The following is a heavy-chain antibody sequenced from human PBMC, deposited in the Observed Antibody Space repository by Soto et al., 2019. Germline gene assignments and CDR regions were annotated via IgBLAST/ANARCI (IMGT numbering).Heavy chain of an antibody. CDR1: GFTFSSYS. CDR2: ISSSSSYI. D-gene: IGHD2-2*01. Sequence: EVQLVESGGGLVKPGGSLRLSCAASGFTFSSYSMNWVRQSPGKWLEWVSSISSSSSYIYYADSVKGRFTISRDNAKNSLYLQMNSLRAEDTAVYYCARIDCSSTSCYAYYYYYMDVWGKGTTVTVSS. CDR3: ARIDCSSTSCYAYYYYYMDV. V-gene: IGHV3-21*01. J-gene: IGHJ6*03.